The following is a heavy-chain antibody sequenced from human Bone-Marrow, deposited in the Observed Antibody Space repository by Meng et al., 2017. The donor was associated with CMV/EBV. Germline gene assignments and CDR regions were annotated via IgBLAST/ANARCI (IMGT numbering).Heavy chain of an antibody. V-gene: IGHV1-18*01. J-gene: IGHJ4*02. CDR2: ISGHNGKT. CDR1: GYTFSNEG. D-gene: IGHD6-6*01. Sequence: CKASGYTFSNEGISWVRQAPGQGLGWMGWISGHNGKTHSIRKFQGRLTMTTDTSTRTSYMELRSLRSGDTAVYYCARDVEYTSSSPGFWGQGTLVTVSS. CDR3: ARDVEYTSSSPGF.